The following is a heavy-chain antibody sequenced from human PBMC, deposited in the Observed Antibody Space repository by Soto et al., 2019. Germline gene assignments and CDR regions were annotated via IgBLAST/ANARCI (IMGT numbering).Heavy chain of an antibody. CDR1: GYTFTSYD. CDR3: ASYKITGILDY. J-gene: IGHJ4*02. CDR2: INAGNGNT. Sequence: QVQLVQSGAEEKKPGASVKVSCKASGYTFTSYDMHWVRQAPGQRLEWMGWINAGNGNTKYSQKFQGRVTITRDTSASTADMELSSMRSEDTAVYYCASYKITGILDYWGQGTLVTVSS. V-gene: IGHV1-3*05. D-gene: IGHD1-20*01.